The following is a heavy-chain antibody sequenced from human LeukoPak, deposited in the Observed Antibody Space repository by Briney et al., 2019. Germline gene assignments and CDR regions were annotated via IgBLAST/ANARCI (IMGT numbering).Heavy chain of an antibody. D-gene: IGHD2-15*01. J-gene: IGHJ4*02. Sequence: GGSLRLSCAVSGFNFSNYWMSWVRQAPGKGLEWVANINHDGSEKYSVASVKGRFTISRDNAKNSVYLQMNTLRAEDTAVYYCARDLRGNIVVIVAADLSLDYWGQGTLVTVAS. CDR3: ARDLRGNIVVIVAADLSLDY. CDR2: INHDGSEK. CDR1: GFNFSNYW. V-gene: IGHV3-7*01.